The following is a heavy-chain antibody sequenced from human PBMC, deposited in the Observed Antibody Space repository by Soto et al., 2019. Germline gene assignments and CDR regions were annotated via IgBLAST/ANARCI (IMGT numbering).Heavy chain of an antibody. V-gene: IGHV4-31*01. CDR2: MYYSGCS. Sequence: QVQLQESGPGLVKPSQTLSLTCTVSGVSIRSGGYFWRWIRQQPGKGLEWIGYMYYSGCSYFIPSLRRPGAISLDTSENQFSLELRSVTAADTAVYCCAKRGHAFWSESYGGFESWGQGSVVTVAS. CDR1: GVSIRSGGYF. CDR3: AKRGHAFWSESYGGFES. J-gene: IGHJ5*01. D-gene: IGHD3-16*01.